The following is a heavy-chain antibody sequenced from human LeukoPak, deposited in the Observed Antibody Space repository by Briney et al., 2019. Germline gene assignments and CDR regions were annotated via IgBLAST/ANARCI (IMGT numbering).Heavy chain of an antibody. D-gene: IGHD3-22*01. CDR2: ISYDGSNE. J-gene: IGHJ4*02. V-gene: IGHV3-30*18. Sequence: PGGSLRLSCAASGFSLSSYGMHWVRQAPGKGLEWVALISYDGSNEYYADSVKGRFTISRDNSKSTLYLHMNSLRAEDTAMYYCAKCQYYDTGGGIDYWGQGTLVTVSS. CDR3: AKCQYYDTGGGIDY. CDR1: GFSLSSYG.